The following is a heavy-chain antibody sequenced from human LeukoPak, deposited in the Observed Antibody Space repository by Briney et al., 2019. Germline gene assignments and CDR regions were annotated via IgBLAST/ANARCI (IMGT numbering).Heavy chain of an antibody. J-gene: IGHJ4*02. V-gene: IGHV3-30*02. CDR1: GFTLTDYN. D-gene: IGHD6-19*01. CDR2: IQYDGTTE. CDR3: ARGAAVAVEL. Sequence: GESLGLSCGASGFTLTDYNMHWVRQAPGKGLEYVAFIQYDGTTEYYADSVKGRFTMSRDRSKNMLYLQMNSLRRGDTAVYYCARGAAVAVELWGQGTLVTVSS.